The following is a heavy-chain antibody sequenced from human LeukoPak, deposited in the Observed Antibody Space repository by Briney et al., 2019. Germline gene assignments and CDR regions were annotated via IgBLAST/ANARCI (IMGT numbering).Heavy chain of an antibody. CDR3: VRDQRSDYYDISGYSP. CDR1: GHSFSSGLY. D-gene: IGHD3-22*01. CDR2: IYHSGTT. Sequence: PSETLSLTCAVSGHSFSSGLYWGWIRQPPGKGLEYIGSIYHSGTTYYNPSLKSRATISLDTSKNQFSLRLRSVTAADAAIYYCVRDQRSDYYDISGYSPWGQGTLVTVSS. V-gene: IGHV4-38-2*02. J-gene: IGHJ5*02.